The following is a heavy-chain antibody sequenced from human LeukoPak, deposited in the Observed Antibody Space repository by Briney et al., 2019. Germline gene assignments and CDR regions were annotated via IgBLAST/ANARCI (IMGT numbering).Heavy chain of an antibody. J-gene: IGHJ6*02. CDR1: GGSFSGYY. Sequence: SETLSLTCAVYGGSFSGYYWSWIRQPPGKGLEWIGEINHSGSTNYNPSLKSRVTISVDTSKNQFSLKLSSVTAADTAVYYCAREFRYGRNYYYYGMDVWGQGTTVTASS. CDR2: INHSGST. V-gene: IGHV4-34*01. CDR3: AREFRYGRNYYYYGMDV. D-gene: IGHD5-18*01.